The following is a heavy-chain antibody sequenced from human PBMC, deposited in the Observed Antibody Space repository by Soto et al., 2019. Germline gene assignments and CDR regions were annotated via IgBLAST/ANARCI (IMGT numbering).Heavy chain of an antibody. D-gene: IGHD3-10*01. CDR3: ASRRFGDV. CDR2: INHSGST. J-gene: IGHJ6*02. V-gene: IGHV4-34*01. CDR1: GGSFSGYY. Sequence: QVQLQQWGAGLLKPSETLSLTCAVYGGSFSGYYWSWIRHPPGKGLEWIGEINHSGSTNYNPSLKSRVTISVDTSKNQFSLKLSSVTAADTAVYYCASRRFGDVWGQGTTVTVSS.